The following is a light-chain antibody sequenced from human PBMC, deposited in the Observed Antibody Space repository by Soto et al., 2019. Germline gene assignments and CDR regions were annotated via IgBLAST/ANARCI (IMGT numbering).Light chain of an antibody. V-gene: IGLV1-44*01. J-gene: IGLJ1*01. Sequence: QAVVTQPPSASGTPGQRVTISCSGSSSNIGSNTVNWYQQVPGTAPKLLIFNNNQRPSGVPDRFSGSKSGTSASLAISGLQSEDEADHYCAAWDDSLNGYVFGTGTKLTVL. CDR2: NNN. CDR3: AAWDDSLNGYV. CDR1: SSNIGSNT.